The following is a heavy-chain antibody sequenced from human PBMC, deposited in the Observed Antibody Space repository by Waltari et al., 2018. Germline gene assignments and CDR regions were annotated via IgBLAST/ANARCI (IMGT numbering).Heavy chain of an antibody. J-gene: IGHJ4*02. CDR1: ASSFSDHY. CDR3: VRDFDWGPDY. CDR2: IKPDSGVT. Sequence: QVQLVQSGAEVMKPGASVKVSCKTSASSFSDHYLHWVRQAPGQGLDWMGWIKPDSGVTYYAQEFQGRVTLTGDMSISTVYMDFSSLTSDDTAIYYCVRDFDWGPDYWGQGTLVTVSS. D-gene: IGHD3-9*01. V-gene: IGHV1-2*02.